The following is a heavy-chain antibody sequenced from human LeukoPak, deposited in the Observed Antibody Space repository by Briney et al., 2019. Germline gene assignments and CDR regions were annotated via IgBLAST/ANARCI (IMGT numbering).Heavy chain of an antibody. J-gene: IGHJ5*02. V-gene: IGHV4-59*11. D-gene: IGHD6-13*01. CDR2: IYYSGSV. CDR1: ETPITDHS. CDR3: VREMLGHSSSWYEAYNWFDP. Sequence: PSETLSLTCSVSETPITDHSWSWIRQSPGKGLEWIGYIYYSGSVNYNPSLKSRITISLDTSKNQFSLKLSSVTAADTAVYYCVREMLGHSSSWYEAYNWFDPWGQGTLVTVSS.